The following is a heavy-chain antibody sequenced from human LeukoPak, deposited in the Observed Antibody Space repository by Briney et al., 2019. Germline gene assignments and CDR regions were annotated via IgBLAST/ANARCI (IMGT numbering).Heavy chain of an antibody. J-gene: IGHJ4*02. Sequence: PGGSQRLSCSASGFTFSSFAMFWVRQAPGKGLEYASGISSDGGRTNYADSVKARFTISRDNSKVTLYLQMTSLRPEDTAIYYCVKDPSGNYFYFDYWGPGTLVTVSS. V-gene: IGHV3-64D*09. CDR2: ISSDGGRT. CDR1: GFTFSSFA. CDR3: VKDPSGNYFYFDY. D-gene: IGHD1-26*01.